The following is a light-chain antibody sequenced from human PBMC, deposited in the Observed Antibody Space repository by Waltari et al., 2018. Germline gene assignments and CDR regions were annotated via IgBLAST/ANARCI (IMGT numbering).Light chain of an antibody. Sequence: EIVLTQSPGTLSLSPGERATLSCRASQSLSRTYLAWYHQRPGQPPRLLIYGASNRAAGVPDRFSGGGSGTDFTLTISRREPEDFALYYCQQYVSSPWTFGQGTKVEIK. CDR3: QQYVSSPWT. CDR2: GAS. V-gene: IGKV3-20*01. CDR1: QSLSRTY. J-gene: IGKJ1*01.